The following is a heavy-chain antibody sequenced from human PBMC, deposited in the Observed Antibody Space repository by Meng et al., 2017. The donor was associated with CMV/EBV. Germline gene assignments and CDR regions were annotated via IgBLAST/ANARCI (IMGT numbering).Heavy chain of an antibody. CDR1: GFTFSNAW. D-gene: IGHD3-9*01. V-gene: IGHV3-15*01. CDR3: ARVLGLRLTGGFDY. J-gene: IGHJ4*02. CDR2: IKSKTDGGTT. Sequence: GGSLRLSCAASGFTFSNAWMSWVRQAPGKGLEWVGRIKSKTDGGTTDYAAPVKGRFTISRDDSKNTLYLQMNSLKTEDTAVYYCARVLGLRLTGGFDYWGQGTLVTVSS.